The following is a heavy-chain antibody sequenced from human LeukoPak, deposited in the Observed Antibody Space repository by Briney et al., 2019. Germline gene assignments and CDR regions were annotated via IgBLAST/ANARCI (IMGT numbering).Heavy chain of an antibody. CDR3: ARDHLYSSSPTDAFVI. D-gene: IGHD6-6*01. J-gene: IGHJ3*02. V-gene: IGHV3-7*01. CDR1: GFTFSSYW. CDR2: IKQDGSEK. Sequence: GGSLRLSCAASGFTFSSYWMSWVRQAPGKGLEWVANIKQDGSEKYCVDSVKGRFTISRDNAKNSLYLQMNSLRAEDTAVYYCARDHLYSSSPTDAFVIWGQGTMVTVSS.